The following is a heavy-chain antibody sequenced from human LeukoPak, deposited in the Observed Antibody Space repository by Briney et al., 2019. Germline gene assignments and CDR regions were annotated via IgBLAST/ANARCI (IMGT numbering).Heavy chain of an antibody. CDR2: IYHSGST. Sequence: SETLSLTCTVSGYSISSGYYWGWIRPPPGKGREWIGSIYHSGSTYYNPSLKSRVTISVDTSKTQFSLKLSSVTAADTAVYYCARESRVVGVDYWGQGTLVTVSS. CDR1: GYSISSGYY. CDR3: ARESRVVGVDY. J-gene: IGHJ4*02. V-gene: IGHV4-38-2*02. D-gene: IGHD2-15*01.